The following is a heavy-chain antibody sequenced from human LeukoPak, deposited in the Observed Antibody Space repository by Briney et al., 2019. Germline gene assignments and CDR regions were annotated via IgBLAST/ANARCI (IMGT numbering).Heavy chain of an antibody. CDR2: ITGSGGST. CDR1: GFTFSSFA. J-gene: IGHJ2*01. V-gene: IGHV3-23*01. Sequence: GGSLRLSCAASGFTFSSFAMSWVRQAPGKGLEWVSSITGSGGSTYYAGSAEGRFTMSRDNFRNTLYLQMNSLRAKDTAVYYCAKVPATSPYQNWYFDLWGRGTLVTVSS. CDR3: AKVPATSPYQNWYFDL.